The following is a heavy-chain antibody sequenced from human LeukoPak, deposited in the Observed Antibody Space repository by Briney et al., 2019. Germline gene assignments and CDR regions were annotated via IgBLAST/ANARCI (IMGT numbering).Heavy chain of an antibody. CDR3: ARYPSLYYYYGMDV. D-gene: IGHD6-6*01. CDR2: IKQDGSEK. CDR1: GFTFSSYW. V-gene: IGHV3-7*01. J-gene: IGHJ6*02. Sequence: PGGSLRLSCAASGFTFSSYWMSWVRQAPGKGPEWVANIKQDGSEKYYVDSVKGRFTISRDNAKNSLYLQMNSLRAEDTAVYYCARYPSLYYYYGMDVWGQGTTVTVSS.